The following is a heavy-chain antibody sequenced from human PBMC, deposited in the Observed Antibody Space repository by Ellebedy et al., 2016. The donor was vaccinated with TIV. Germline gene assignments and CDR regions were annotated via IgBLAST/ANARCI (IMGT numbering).Heavy chain of an antibody. D-gene: IGHD5-18*01. Sequence: GESLKISCRGSGYKLTNYWIGWVRQMPGKGLEWIGIIYPGYSNTMYSPSFQGQVTISADKSVSTAYLQWTSLKASDTALYFCASNYGYGVPVDFWGQGTLVIVSS. V-gene: IGHV5-51*01. CDR2: IYPGYSNT. CDR3: ASNYGYGVPVDF. J-gene: IGHJ4*02. CDR1: GYKLTNYW.